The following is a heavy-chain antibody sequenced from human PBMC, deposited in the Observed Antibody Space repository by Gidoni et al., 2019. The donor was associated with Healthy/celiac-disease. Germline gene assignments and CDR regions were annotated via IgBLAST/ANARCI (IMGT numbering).Heavy chain of an antibody. CDR1: GGSFSGYY. J-gene: IGHJ6*02. CDR2: INHSGST. D-gene: IGHD3-10*01. Sequence: QVQLQQWGAGLLKPSETLSLTCAVYGGSFSGYYWSWIRQPPGKGLEWIGEINHSGSTNYNPSLKSRVTISVDTSKNQFSLKLSSVTAADTAVYYCARAGLTMVRGVISYYYYYYGMDVWGQGTTVTVSS. CDR3: ARAGLTMVRGVISYYYYYYGMDV. V-gene: IGHV4-34*01.